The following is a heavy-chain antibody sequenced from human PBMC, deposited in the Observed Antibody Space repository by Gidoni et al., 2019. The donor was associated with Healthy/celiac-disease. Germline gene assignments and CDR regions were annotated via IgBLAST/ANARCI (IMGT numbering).Heavy chain of an antibody. Sequence: EVQLVESGGGLVQPGGSLRLSCAASGFPFSIYWMSWVRQAPGKGLGWVANIKQDGSEKYYVDSVKGRFTISRDNAKNSLYLQMNSLRAEDTAVYYCAREGKVLLWFGELRPFDYWGQGTLVTVSS. CDR1: GFPFSIYW. J-gene: IGHJ4*02. D-gene: IGHD3-10*01. CDR2: IKQDGSEK. CDR3: AREGKVLLWFGELRPFDY. V-gene: IGHV3-7*03.